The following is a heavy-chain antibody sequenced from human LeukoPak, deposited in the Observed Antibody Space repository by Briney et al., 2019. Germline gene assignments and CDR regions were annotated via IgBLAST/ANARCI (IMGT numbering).Heavy chain of an antibody. CDR1: GGTFSSYA. CDR2: IIPIFGTA. Sequence: SVKVSCKASGGTFSSYAISWVRQAPGQGLEWMGGIIPIFGTANYAQKFQGRVTITADESTSTAYMELSSLRSEDTAVYYCARVAAAGILNDYWGQGTLVTVSS. CDR3: ARVAAAGILNDY. J-gene: IGHJ4*02. D-gene: IGHD6-13*01. V-gene: IGHV1-69*13.